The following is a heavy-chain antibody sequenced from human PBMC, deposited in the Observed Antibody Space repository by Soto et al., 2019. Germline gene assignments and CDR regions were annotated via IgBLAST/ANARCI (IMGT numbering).Heavy chain of an antibody. CDR3: AGHRPGRVPAASMRLNWFDP. Sequence: PSETLSLTCTVSGGSISSGDYYWSWIRQPPRKGLEWIGYIYYSGSTYYNPSLKSRVTISVDTSKNQFSLKLSSVTAADTAVYYCAGHRPGRVPAASMRLNWFDPWGQGTLVTVSS. J-gene: IGHJ5*02. V-gene: IGHV4-30-4*01. CDR1: GGSISSGDYY. D-gene: IGHD2-2*01. CDR2: IYYSGST.